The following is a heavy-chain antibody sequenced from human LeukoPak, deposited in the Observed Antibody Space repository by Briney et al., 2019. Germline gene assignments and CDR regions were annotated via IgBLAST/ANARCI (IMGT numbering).Heavy chain of an antibody. V-gene: IGHV4-59*01. Sequence: SETLSLTCTVSGGSISSYYWSWIRQPPGKGLEWIGYIYYSGGTNYNPSLKSRVTISVDTSKNQFSLKLSSVTAADTAVYYCARDVGYYYGSGSYYFDYWGQGTLVTVSS. CDR1: GGSISSYY. J-gene: IGHJ4*02. CDR2: IYYSGGT. CDR3: ARDVGYYYGSGSYYFDY. D-gene: IGHD3-10*01.